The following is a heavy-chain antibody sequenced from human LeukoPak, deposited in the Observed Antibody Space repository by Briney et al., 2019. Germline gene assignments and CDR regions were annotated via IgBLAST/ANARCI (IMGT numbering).Heavy chain of an antibody. V-gene: IGHV3-30*18. Sequence: GGSLRLSCAASGFTFSSHGMHWVRQAPGKGLEWVAVISYDGSNKYYADSVKGRFTISRDNSKNTLYLQMNSLRAEDTAVYYCANLYYYDSSGYYSDAFDIWGQGTMVTVSS. CDR2: ISYDGSNK. D-gene: IGHD3-22*01. CDR1: GFTFSSHG. J-gene: IGHJ3*02. CDR3: ANLYYYDSSGYYSDAFDI.